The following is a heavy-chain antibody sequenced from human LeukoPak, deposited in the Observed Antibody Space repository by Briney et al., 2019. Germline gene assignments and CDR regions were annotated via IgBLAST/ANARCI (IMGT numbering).Heavy chain of an antibody. J-gene: IGHJ4*02. Sequence: GGSLRLSCAASGFTVSNNYMIWVSQAPGKGLEWVSLFHTGGETEYADSVKGRFTMSRDTSQNTVSLHMNSLRAEDTAVYYCARSYYYGSGSYRPVIDYWGQGTLVTVSS. D-gene: IGHD3-10*01. CDR1: GFTVSNNY. CDR2: FHTGGET. V-gene: IGHV3-53*01. CDR3: ARSYYYGSGSYRPVIDY.